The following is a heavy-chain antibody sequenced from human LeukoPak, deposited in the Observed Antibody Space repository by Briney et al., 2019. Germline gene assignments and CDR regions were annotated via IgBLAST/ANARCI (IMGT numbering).Heavy chain of an antibody. J-gene: IGHJ4*02. CDR3: AKDLYSSSELDY. CDR2: ISGSGGST. CDR1: GFTFSSYA. D-gene: IGHD6-13*01. Sequence: GGSLRLSCAASGFTFSSYAMSWVRQAPGKGLEWVSAISGSGGSTYYADSVKGRFTISRDNSKDTLYLQMNSLRAEDTAVYYCAKDLYSSSELDYWGQGTLVTVSS. V-gene: IGHV3-23*01.